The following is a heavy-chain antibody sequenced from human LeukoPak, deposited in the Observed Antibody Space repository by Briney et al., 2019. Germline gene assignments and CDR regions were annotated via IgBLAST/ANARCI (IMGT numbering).Heavy chain of an antibody. CDR1: GGTFSSYA. CDR2: IIPIFGTA. Sequence: SVKVSCKASGGTFSSYAISWVRQAPGQGLEWMGGIIPIFGTANYAQKFQGRVTITTDKSTSTAYMGLSSLRSEDTAVYYCARVEWELQAAFDIWGQGTMVTVSS. CDR3: ARVEWELQAAFDI. J-gene: IGHJ3*02. V-gene: IGHV1-69*05. D-gene: IGHD1-26*01.